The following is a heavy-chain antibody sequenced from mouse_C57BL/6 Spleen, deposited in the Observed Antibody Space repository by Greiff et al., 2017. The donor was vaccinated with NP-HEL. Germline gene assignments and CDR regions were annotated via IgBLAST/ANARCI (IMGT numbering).Heavy chain of an antibody. D-gene: IGHD2-5*01. CDR3: ARGGYSNYFAY. CDR1: GYTFTSYW. Sequence: QVQLKQPGAELVRPGSSVKLSCKASGYTFTSYWMHWVKQRPIQGLEWIGNIDPSDSETHYNQKFKDKATLTVDKSSSTAYMQLSSLTSEDSAVYYCARGGYSNYFAYWGQGTLVTVSA. J-gene: IGHJ3*01. CDR2: IDPSDSET. V-gene: IGHV1-52*01.